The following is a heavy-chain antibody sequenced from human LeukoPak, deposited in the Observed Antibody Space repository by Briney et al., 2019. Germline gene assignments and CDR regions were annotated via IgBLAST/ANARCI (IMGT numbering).Heavy chain of an antibody. Sequence: PGGSLRLSCAASGFTFSSYEMNWVRQAPGKGLEWVSYISSSGSTIYYADSVKGRFTISRDNAKSSPYLQMNSLRAEDTAVYYCARADSRIFRSWGQGTLVTVSS. D-gene: IGHD1-14*01. J-gene: IGHJ4*02. CDR3: ARADSRIFRS. CDR2: ISSSGSTI. V-gene: IGHV3-48*03. CDR1: GFTFSSYE.